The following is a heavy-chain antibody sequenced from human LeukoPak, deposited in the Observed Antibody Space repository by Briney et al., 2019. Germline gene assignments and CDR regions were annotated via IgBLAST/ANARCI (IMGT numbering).Heavy chain of an antibody. CDR1: GYIFTSYW. CDR2: IYPGDSDT. CDR3: ARGGTAVAGTDPLPDV. D-gene: IGHD6-19*01. J-gene: IGHJ6*02. V-gene: IGHV5-51*01. Sequence: GESLQISCKGSGYIFTSYWIGWARQMPGKGLEWMGIIYPGDSDTRYSPSFQGQVTISADKSISTAYLQWSSLKASDTAMYYCARGGTAVAGTDPLPDVWGQGTTVTVSS.